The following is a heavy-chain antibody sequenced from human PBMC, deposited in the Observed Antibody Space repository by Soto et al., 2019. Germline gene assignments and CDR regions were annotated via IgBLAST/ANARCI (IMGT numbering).Heavy chain of an antibody. J-gene: IGHJ6*02. CDR2: ISPYNGNT. V-gene: IGHV1-18*01. CDR1: GYTFISHG. Sequence: QVQLVQSGVDVKKPGASVKVSCKAFGYTFISHGIRWVRHAPGQGLEWLVWISPYNGNTNYAQQFQGRVTMTTDTSTTTAYMELRSLRSDNTAVYYCARDRGGDITGNSSMDVWGQGTTVTV. D-gene: IGHD1-20*01. CDR3: ARDRGGDITGNSSMDV.